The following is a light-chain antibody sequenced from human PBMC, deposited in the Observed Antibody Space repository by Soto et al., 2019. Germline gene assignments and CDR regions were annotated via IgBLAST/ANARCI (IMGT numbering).Light chain of an antibody. J-gene: IGKJ1*01. V-gene: IGKV3-15*01. CDR2: GAS. CDR1: ETVATN. Sequence: EVLMTQSPATLSLSPGERATLSCWASETVATNLAWYQQKPGQAPRLLISGASTRAAGISDRFRGSGSGTEFTLTISSLRSEDSAIYYCQQYLEWPPMTFGQGTKVEI. CDR3: QQYLEWPPMT.